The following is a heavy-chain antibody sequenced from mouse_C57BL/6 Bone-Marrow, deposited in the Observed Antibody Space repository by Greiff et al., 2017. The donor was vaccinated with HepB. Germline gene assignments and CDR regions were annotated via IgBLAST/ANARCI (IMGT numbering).Heavy chain of an antibody. CDR3: AREAAQATIAY. CDR1: GYTFTSYW. CDR2: IDPSDSYT. D-gene: IGHD3-2*02. J-gene: IGHJ3*01. Sequence: QVQLQQPGAELVRPGTSVKLSCKASGYTFTSYWMHWVKQRPGQGLEWIGVIDPSDSYTNYNQKFKGKATLTVDTSSSTAYMQLSSLTSEDSAVYYGAREAAQATIAYWGQGTLVTVSA. V-gene: IGHV1-59*01.